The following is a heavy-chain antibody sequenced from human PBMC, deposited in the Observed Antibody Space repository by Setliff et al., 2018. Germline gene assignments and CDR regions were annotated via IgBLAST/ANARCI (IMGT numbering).Heavy chain of an antibody. CDR1: GGSFSGYY. CDR3: ARGKVLYDYVWGSYRYEDYYYGMDV. D-gene: IGHD3-16*02. CDR2: INQSGST. Sequence: KPSETLSLTCTVYGGSFSGYYWSWIRQPPGKGLEWIGEINQSGSTNYNPSLKSRVTISVDTSKNQFSLKLSSVTAADTAVYYCARGKVLYDYVWGSYRYEDYYYGMDVWGQGTTVTVSS. V-gene: IGHV4-34*01. J-gene: IGHJ6*02.